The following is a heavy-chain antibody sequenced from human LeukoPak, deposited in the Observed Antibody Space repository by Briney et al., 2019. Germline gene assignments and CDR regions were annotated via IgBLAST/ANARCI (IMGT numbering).Heavy chain of an antibody. CDR1: GYTFSIYG. CDR2: ISADNGNT. J-gene: IGHJ4*02. D-gene: IGHD4-17*01. V-gene: IGHV1-18*01. Sequence: ASVKVSRKASGYTFSIYGITWVRQAPGQGLEWMGFISADNGNTNYAQKFQGRVTMTTDTSTSTAYMELRSLRADDTAVYYCARCGATVTMFFDYWGQGTLVTVSS. CDR3: ARCGATVTMFFDY.